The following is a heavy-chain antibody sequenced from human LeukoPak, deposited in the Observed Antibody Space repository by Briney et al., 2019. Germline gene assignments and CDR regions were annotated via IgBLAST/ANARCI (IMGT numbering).Heavy chain of an antibody. D-gene: IGHD3-22*01. CDR2: TTHSGST. CDR1: GGSFSGYY. Sequence: SETLSLTCAVSGGSFSGYYWTWIRQSPGKGLEWIGETTHSGSTNYNPSLKSRVTISVDTSKNQFSLKLSSVTAADTAVYYCARGQWDFDRNRYYFLFDYWGQGTLVTVSS. J-gene: IGHJ4*02. V-gene: IGHV4-34*01. CDR3: ARGQWDFDRNRYYFLFDY.